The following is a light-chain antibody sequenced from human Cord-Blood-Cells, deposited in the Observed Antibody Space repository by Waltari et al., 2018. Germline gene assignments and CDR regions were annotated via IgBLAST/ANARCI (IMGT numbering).Light chain of an antibody. J-gene: IGLJ2*01. V-gene: IGLV2-14*01. CDR2: DAS. CDR3: SSYTSSSTLGV. CDR1: SSDVGGYNY. Sequence: QSALTQPASVSGSPGQSITISCTGTSSDVGGYNYVSWYQQHQGKAPKLMTYDASNRPSGVSNRFSGSMSGNTASLTISGLQAEDEADYYCSSYTSSSTLGVFGGGTKLTVL.